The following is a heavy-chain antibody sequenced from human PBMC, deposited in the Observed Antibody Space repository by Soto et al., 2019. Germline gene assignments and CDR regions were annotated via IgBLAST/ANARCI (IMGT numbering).Heavy chain of an antibody. CDR1: GDSISDNY. D-gene: IGHD3-22*01. Sequence: QVQLQESGPGLVKPSETLSLNCSVSGDSISDNYWSWVRQAPGKGLEWIGYIYYTGSTTYNPSLKSRVTISVDTSNNQFSLKLSSLTAADTAVYYCARLGGYYQALDPWGPGTLVTVSS. CDR3: ARLGGYYQALDP. J-gene: IGHJ5*02. V-gene: IGHV4-59*08. CDR2: IYYTGST.